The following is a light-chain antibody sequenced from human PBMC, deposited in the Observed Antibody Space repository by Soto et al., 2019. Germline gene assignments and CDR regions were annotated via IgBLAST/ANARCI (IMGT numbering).Light chain of an antibody. CDR2: GAS. CDR3: KQYNNWPLT. J-gene: IGKJ1*01. V-gene: IGKV3-15*01. CDR1: QSVSSSY. Sequence: EIVLTQSPGTLSLSPGERATLSCRASQSVSSSYLAWYQQKPGQAHRLLIYGASSRATGIPARFSGSGSGTEFTLTISRLQSEDFAVYHCKQYNNWPLTFGQGTKVDIK.